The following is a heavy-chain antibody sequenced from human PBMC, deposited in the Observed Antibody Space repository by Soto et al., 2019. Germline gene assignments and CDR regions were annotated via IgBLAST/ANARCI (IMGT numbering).Heavy chain of an antibody. CDR2: INHSGST. D-gene: IGHD3-10*01. CDR1: GGSFSGYY. CDR3: VRRGSGSYFDH. J-gene: IGHJ4*02. V-gene: IGHV4-34*01. Sequence: SETLSLTCAVYGGSFSGYYWSWIRQPPGKGLEWIGEINHSGSTNYNPSLKSRVTISVDTSKNQFSLKLSSVTAADTAVYYCVRRGSGSYFDHWGQGTPVTVSS.